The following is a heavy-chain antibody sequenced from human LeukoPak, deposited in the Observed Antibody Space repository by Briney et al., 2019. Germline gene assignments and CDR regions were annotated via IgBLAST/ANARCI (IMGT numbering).Heavy chain of an antibody. Sequence: SETLSLTCTVSDGSISGSYYYWGWIRQPPGKALEWIGSIYHTGSTYYNPSLKSRVTISVDTSKKQFSLKLRAVTAADTAVCYCARLLSTMIVVAYPDYWGQGTLVTVSS. V-gene: IGHV4-39*01. J-gene: IGHJ4*02. D-gene: IGHD3-22*01. CDR1: DGSISGSYYY. CDR3: ARLLSTMIVVAYPDY. CDR2: IYHTGST.